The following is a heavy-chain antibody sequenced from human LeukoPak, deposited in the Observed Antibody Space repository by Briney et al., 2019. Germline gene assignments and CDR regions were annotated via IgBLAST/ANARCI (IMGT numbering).Heavy chain of an antibody. Sequence: GASVKVSCKISGYTLTELSMHWVRQAPGKGLEWMGGFDPEDGETIYAQKFQGRVTMTEDTSTDTAYMELSSLRSEDTAVYYCATGDIVGASWFDPWGQGTLVTVSS. CDR1: GYTLTELS. V-gene: IGHV1-24*01. D-gene: IGHD2-21*01. CDR2: FDPEDGET. CDR3: ATGDIVGASWFDP. J-gene: IGHJ5*02.